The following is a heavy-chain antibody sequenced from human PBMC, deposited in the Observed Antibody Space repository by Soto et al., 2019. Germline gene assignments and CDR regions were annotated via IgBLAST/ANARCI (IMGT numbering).Heavy chain of an antibody. Sequence: GGSLRLSCVASGFTFSNNDMTWVRQAPGKGLEWVSTIDGTSTFSNYADSVEGRFTISRDNSRNTVYLQMNSQRADDTAVSYCAKNSRWFTAWGQGTLVTVSS. CDR1: GFTFSNND. D-gene: IGHD3-9*01. V-gene: IGHV3-23*05. J-gene: IGHJ5*02. CDR2: IDGTSTFS. CDR3: AKNSRWFTA.